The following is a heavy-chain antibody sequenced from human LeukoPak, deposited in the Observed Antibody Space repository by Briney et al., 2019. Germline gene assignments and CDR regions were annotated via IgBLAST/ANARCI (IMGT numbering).Heavy chain of an antibody. CDR3: ASFGYSYGDQPYFDY. D-gene: IGHD5-18*01. CDR2: INPSGGST. J-gene: IGHJ4*02. CDR1: GYTFTSYY. Sequence: ASVKVSCKASGYTFTSYYMHWVRQAPGQGLEWMGIINPSGGSTSYAQKFQGRVTMTRDTSTSTVYMELSSLRSEDTAVYYCASFGYSYGDQPYFDYWGQGTLVTVSS. V-gene: IGHV1-46*01.